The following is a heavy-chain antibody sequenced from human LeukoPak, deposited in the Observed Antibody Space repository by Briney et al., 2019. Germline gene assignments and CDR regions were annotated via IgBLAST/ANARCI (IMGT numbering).Heavy chain of an antibody. CDR2: IYYSGST. Sequence: PSETLSLTCIVSGGSISSSSYYWGWIRQPPGKGLEWIGSIYYSGSTYYNPSLKSRVTISVDTSKNQFSLKLSSVTAADTAVYYCARQDGRWLQFWAPASLGAFDIWGQGTMVTVSS. J-gene: IGHJ3*02. CDR1: GGSISSSSYY. V-gene: IGHV4-39*01. CDR3: ARQDGRWLQFWAPASLGAFDI. D-gene: IGHD5-24*01.